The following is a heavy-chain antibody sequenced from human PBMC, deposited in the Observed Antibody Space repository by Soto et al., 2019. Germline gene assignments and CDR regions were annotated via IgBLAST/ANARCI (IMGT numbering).Heavy chain of an antibody. V-gene: IGHV3-33*01. CDR1: GFTFSSYG. CDR2: IWYDGSNK. J-gene: IGHJ5*02. Sequence: QVPLVESGGGVVQPGRSLRLSCAASGFTFSSYGMHWVRQAPGKGLEWVAVIWYDGSNKYYADSVKGRFTISRDNSKNTLYLQMNSLRAEDTAVYYCAREGRAGATSPRWFDPWGQGTLVTVSS. D-gene: IGHD1-26*01. CDR3: AREGRAGATSPRWFDP.